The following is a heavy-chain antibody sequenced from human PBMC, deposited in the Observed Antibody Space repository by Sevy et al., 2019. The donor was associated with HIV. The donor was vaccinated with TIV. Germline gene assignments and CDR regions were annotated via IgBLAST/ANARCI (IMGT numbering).Heavy chain of an antibody. CDR3: AHSEYYYGSGSFYKRGGLFAP. CDR2: IYWEDDK. CDR1: GFSLTTNGVG. V-gene: IGHV2-5*02. Sequence: SGPTLVNPTQTLTLTCTFSGFSLTTNGVGVGWIRQPPGKALEWLALIYWEDDKRYRPSLKKRLTITKDTSKNQVVLTMTDMDPVDTATYYCAHSEYYYGSGSFYKRGGLFAPWGQGTLVTVSS. J-gene: IGHJ5*02. D-gene: IGHD3-10*01.